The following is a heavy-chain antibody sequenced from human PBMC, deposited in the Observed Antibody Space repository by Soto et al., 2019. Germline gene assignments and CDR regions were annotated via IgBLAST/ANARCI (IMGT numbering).Heavy chain of an antibody. V-gene: IGHV4-4*02. Sequence: QVQLQESGPGLVKPSGTLSLTCAVSGGSISSSNWWSWVRQPPGKGLEWIGEIYHSGSTNYNPSLKRRLTISVDKSKNQFSLKLSSVTAADTAVYYCARYNYDFWSGYYYWGQGALVTVSS. D-gene: IGHD3-3*01. CDR1: GGSISSSNW. CDR3: ARYNYDFWSGYYY. J-gene: IGHJ4*02. CDR2: IYHSGST.